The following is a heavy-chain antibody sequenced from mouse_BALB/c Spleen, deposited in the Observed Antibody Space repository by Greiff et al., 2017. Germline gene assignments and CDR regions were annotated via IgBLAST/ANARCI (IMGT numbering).Heavy chain of an antibody. V-gene: IGHV1-80*01. CDR2: IYPGDGDT. CDR3: ARGYSDAVDY. J-gene: IGHJ4*01. Sequence: QVQLQQSGAELVRPGSSVKISCKASGYAFSSYWMNWVKQRPGQGLEWIVQIYPGDGDTNYNGKFKGKATLTADKSTSTVYMQLSSLTSEDSAVYFCARGYSDAVDYWGQGTSVTVSA. CDR1: GYAFSSYW.